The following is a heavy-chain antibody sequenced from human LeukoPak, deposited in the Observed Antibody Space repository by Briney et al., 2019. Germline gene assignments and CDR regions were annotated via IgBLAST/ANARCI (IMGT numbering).Heavy chain of an antibody. Sequence: GGSLTLSCAAYGFTFSSYARHWVRQAPGKGLEWVAFIRYGGSNKYYVDSVRGRFTISRDNSNNTLFLHMNSLRAEDTAVYSCARTSAAGTSYYYYYMDVRGKGTTGTIS. V-gene: IGHV3-30*02. CDR1: GFTFSSYA. J-gene: IGHJ6*03. CDR2: IRYGGSNK. CDR3: ARTSAAGTSYYYYYMDV. D-gene: IGHD6-13*01.